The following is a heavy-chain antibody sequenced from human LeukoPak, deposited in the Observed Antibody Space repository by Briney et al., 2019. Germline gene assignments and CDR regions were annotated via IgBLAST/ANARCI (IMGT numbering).Heavy chain of an antibody. Sequence: PGGSLRLSCAASGFTFSSYSMHWVRQAPGKGPEFVSVIGGGGVTTFYADSVKDRFTISRDNSKNTLYLEMSSLRAEDMAVYYCAREGGGSGLWYYDLWGRGTLVTVSS. CDR3: AREGGGSGLWYYDL. CDR2: IGGGGVTT. D-gene: IGHD1-26*01. V-gene: IGHV3-64*02. CDR1: GFTFSSYS. J-gene: IGHJ2*01.